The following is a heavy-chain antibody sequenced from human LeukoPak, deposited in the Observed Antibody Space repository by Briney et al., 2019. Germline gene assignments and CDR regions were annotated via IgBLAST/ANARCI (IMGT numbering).Heavy chain of an antibody. D-gene: IGHD6-19*01. CDR3: ARDSLAGEEWLVLINWFDP. J-gene: IGHJ5*02. CDR1: GYTFTGYY. CDR2: INPNSGGT. Sequence: AASVKVSCKASGYTFTGYYMHWVRQAPGQGLEWMGWINPNSGGTNYAQKFQGRVTMTRDTSISTAYMELSRLRSDDTAVYYCARDSLAGEEWLVLINWFDPWGQGTLVTVSS. V-gene: IGHV1-2*02.